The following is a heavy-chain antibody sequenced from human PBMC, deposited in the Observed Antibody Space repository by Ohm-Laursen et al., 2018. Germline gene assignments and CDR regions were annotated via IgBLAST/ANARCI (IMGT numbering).Heavy chain of an antibody. J-gene: IGHJ4*02. CDR3: ARASSSIAVAGLDY. Sequence: SLRLSCSASGFTFSSYGMHWVRQAPGKGLEWVAVISYDGSNKYYADSVKGRFTISRDNSKNTLYLQMNSLRAEDTAVYYCARASSSIAVAGLDYWGQGTLVTVSS. CDR2: ISYDGSNK. D-gene: IGHD6-19*01. CDR1: GFTFSSYG. V-gene: IGHV3-30*03.